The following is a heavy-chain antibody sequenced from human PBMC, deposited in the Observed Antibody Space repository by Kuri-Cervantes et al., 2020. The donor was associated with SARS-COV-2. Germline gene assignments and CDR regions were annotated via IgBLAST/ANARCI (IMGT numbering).Heavy chain of an antibody. CDR3: AREGGSRYHDAFDI. J-gene: IGHJ3*02. V-gene: IGHV4-39*02. CDR1: GGSISSSTYY. CDR2: IYYSGST. Sequence: SETLSLTCTVSGGSISSSTYYWGWIRQPPGKGLEWIGTIYYSGSTDYNPSLKSRVTISVDTSKNQFSLKLTSVTAADTAVYYCAREGGSRYHDAFDIWGQGTMVTVSS. D-gene: IGHD2-15*01.